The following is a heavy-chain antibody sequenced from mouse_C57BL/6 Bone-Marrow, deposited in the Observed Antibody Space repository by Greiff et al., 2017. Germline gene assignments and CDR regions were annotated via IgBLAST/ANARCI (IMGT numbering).Heavy chain of an antibody. CDR1: GYTFTSYW. J-gene: IGHJ3*01. V-gene: IGHV1-55*01. Sequence: QVQLQQPGAELVKPGASVKMSCKASGYTFTSYWITWVKQRPGQGLEWIGDIYPGSGSTNYNEKFKSKATLTVDTSSSTAYMQLSSLTSEDSAVYYCARPDYDYDWFAYWGQGTLVTVSA. CDR3: ARPDYDYDWFAY. D-gene: IGHD2-4*01. CDR2: IYPGSGST.